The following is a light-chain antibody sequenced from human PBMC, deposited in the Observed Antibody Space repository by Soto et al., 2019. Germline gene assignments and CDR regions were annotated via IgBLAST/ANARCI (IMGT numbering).Light chain of an antibody. CDR1: SGHSSYA. Sequence: QPVLTQSPSASASLGASVKLTCTLSSGHSSYAIAWHQFQPEKGPRYLMKVKSDGSHYRGDGIPDRFSGSSSGAERYLTISSLLSEDEADYYCQTWGEGIRVFGAGTQLTVL. V-gene: IGLV4-69*01. J-gene: IGLJ3*02. CDR3: QTWGEGIRV. CDR2: VKSDGSH.